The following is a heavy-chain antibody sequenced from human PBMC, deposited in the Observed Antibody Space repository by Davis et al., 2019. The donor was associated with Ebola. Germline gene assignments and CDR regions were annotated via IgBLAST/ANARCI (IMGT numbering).Heavy chain of an antibody. V-gene: IGHV4-34*01. CDR1: GGSFSGYY. Sequence: ETLSLTCAVYGGSFSGYYWSWIRQPPGKGLEWIGEINHSGSTNYNPSLKSRVTISVDTSKNQFSLKLRSVTAADTAVYYCASLSIAARPIYWGQGTLVTVSS. D-gene: IGHD6-6*01. CDR2: INHSGST. J-gene: IGHJ4*02. CDR3: ASLSIAARPIY.